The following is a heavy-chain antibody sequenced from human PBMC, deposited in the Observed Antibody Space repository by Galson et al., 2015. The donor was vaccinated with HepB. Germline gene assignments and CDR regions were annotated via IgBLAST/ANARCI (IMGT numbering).Heavy chain of an antibody. CDR1: GFTFSSYS. CDR2: ISSSSSYI. V-gene: IGHV3-21*01. D-gene: IGHD4-17*01. J-gene: IGHJ3*02. Sequence: SLRLSCAASGFTFSSYSMNWVRQAPGKGLEWVSSISSSSSYIYYADSVKSRFTISRDNAKNSLYLQMNSLRAEDTAVYYCARDYGDYTDAFDIWGQGTMVTVSS. CDR3: ARDYGDYTDAFDI.